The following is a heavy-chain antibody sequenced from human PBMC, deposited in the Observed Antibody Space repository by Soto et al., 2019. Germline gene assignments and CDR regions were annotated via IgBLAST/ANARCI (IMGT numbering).Heavy chain of an antibody. CDR2: IWYDGSNK. V-gene: IGHV3-33*01. Sequence: QVQLVESGGGVVQPGRSLRLSCAASGFTFSSYGMHWVRQAPGKGLEWGAVIWYDGSNKYYADSVKGRFTISRDNSKNTLYLQMNSLRAEDTAVYYCARSPVGATDYFDYWGQGTLVTVSS. D-gene: IGHD1-26*01. CDR1: GFTFSSYG. J-gene: IGHJ4*02. CDR3: ARSPVGATDYFDY.